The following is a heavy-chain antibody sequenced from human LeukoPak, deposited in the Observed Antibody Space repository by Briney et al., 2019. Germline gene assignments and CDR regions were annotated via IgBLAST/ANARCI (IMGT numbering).Heavy chain of an antibody. CDR2: INHNSGDT. Sequence: SSVKVSCQASGYSFTGYYMHWVRQAPGQGLEWIGWINHNSGDTKDAQKFRGRVTMTRDTSISTAYMELTRLRYDDTAVYYCARGRLRVMVYRLYYMDVWGKGTTVTVSS. J-gene: IGHJ6*03. D-gene: IGHD2-8*01. V-gene: IGHV1-2*02. CDR1: GYSFTGYY. CDR3: ARGRLRVMVYRLYYMDV.